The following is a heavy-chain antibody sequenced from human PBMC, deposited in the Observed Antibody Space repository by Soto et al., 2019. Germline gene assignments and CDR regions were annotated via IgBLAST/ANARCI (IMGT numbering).Heavy chain of an antibody. V-gene: IGHV3-48*01. CDR2: ITGSSDRI. J-gene: IGHJ4*02. Sequence: EVQLVESGGGWVQPGGSLRLSCAASGFTFSVYSMNWVRQAPGKGLDWVSYITGSSDRILFADSVKGRFTVSRDNAKNSLYVQMNSLRAVDTGVYYGTTRNGDLNHWGQGTLVFVSS. CDR3: TTRNGDLNH. D-gene: IGHD2-8*01. CDR1: GFTFSVYS.